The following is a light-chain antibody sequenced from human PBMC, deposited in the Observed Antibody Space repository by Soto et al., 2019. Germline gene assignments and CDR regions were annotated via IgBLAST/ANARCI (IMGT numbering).Light chain of an antibody. J-gene: IGKJ1*01. CDR3: QQYNNWPRP. CDR1: QSVSSSW. V-gene: IGKV3-20*01. CDR2: GAS. Sequence: EIVLTQSPGTLSLSPGERATLSCRASQSVSSSWLAWYQQKPGQAPRLLIYGASSRATGIPDRVSGSGSGTDFTLTISSLQSEDFAVYYCQQYNNWPRPFGQGTKVDIK.